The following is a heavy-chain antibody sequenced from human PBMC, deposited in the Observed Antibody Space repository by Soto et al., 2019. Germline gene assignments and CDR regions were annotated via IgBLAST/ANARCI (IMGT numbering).Heavy chain of an antibody. CDR1: GGSISRGDYY. Sequence: SETLSLTGTGSGGSISRGDYYWSWIRQPPGKGLEWIGHIYYSGSTSYNPSLKSRVTISADTSKNQFFLKLSSVTAADTAVYYCASPAVAAANYYYYYGMAVWGQGTTVTVSS. CDR2: IYYSGST. CDR3: ASPAVAAANYYYYYGMAV. D-gene: IGHD2-15*01. V-gene: IGHV4-61*08. J-gene: IGHJ6*02.